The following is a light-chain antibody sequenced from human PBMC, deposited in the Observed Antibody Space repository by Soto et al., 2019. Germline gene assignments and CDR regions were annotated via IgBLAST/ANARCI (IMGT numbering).Light chain of an antibody. CDR1: QSVSNN. Sequence: EIVMTQSPATLSVSPGERATLSCRASQSVSNNLAWYQKKPGQAPRLLLYGASTRATGIPARCSGSGSGTEFTLTSSSLQAEDVAVYYWQQDNNWWTFGQGTRVEIK. V-gene: IGKV3-15*01. CDR2: GAS. CDR3: QQDNNWWT. J-gene: IGKJ1*01.